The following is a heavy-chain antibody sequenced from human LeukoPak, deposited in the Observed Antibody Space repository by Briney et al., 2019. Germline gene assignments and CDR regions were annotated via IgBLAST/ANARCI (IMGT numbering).Heavy chain of an antibody. CDR3: ASPAAGTNSDF. D-gene: IGHD6-13*01. CDR1: GFTFSDYY. V-gene: IGHV3-11*03. Sequence: GGSLRLSCAASGFTFSDYYMSWIRQAPGKGLEWVSYISSSSGYTNHADSVKGRFTISRDNAKRSLYLQMNSLRAEDTAVYYCASPAAGTNSDFWGQGTLVTVSS. J-gene: IGHJ4*02. CDR2: ISSSSGYT.